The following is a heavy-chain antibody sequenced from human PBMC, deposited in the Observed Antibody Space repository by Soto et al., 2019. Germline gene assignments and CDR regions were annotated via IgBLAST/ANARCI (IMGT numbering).Heavy chain of an antibody. V-gene: IGHV5-51*01. CDR1: GYSFTTYW. J-gene: IGHJ6*02. Sequence: GESLKISCKGSGYSFTTYWIGWVGQMPGKGLEWMGIIYPGDSDTRYSPSFQGQVTISADKSISTAYLQWSSLKASDTAMYYCARLVSSSWSYYYGMDVWGQGTTVTVSS. CDR3: ARLVSSSWSYYYGMDV. CDR2: IYPGDSDT. D-gene: IGHD6-13*01.